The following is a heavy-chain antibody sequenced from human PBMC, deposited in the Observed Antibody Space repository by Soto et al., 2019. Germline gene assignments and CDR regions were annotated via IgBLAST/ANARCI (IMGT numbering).Heavy chain of an antibody. CDR3: ATQIRPDDYYGMDV. Sequence: QVQLVESGGGVVHPGRSLRLSCAASGFTFSNYGMHWVRQAPGKGLEWLTVISHDGSNKHFADSVKGRFTISRDNSKNTVFLQMNSLRPEDTAVYYCATQIRPDDYYGMDVWGQGTTVTVSS. J-gene: IGHJ6*02. V-gene: IGHV3-30*03. CDR1: GFTFSNYG. CDR2: ISHDGSNK.